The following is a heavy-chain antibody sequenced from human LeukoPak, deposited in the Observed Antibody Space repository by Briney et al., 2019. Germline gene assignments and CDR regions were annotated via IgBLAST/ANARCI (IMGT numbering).Heavy chain of an antibody. J-gene: IGHJ4*02. CDR3: ARDLEVGGIAVFPSNFDY. CDR1: GYTFTSYA. CDR2: INTNTGNP. D-gene: IGHD6-19*01. Sequence: GASVKVSCKASGYTFTSYAMNWVRQAPGQGLEWMGWINTNTGNPTYAQGFTGRFVFSLDTSVSTAYLQISSLKAEDTAVYYCARDLEVGGIAVFPSNFDYWGQGTLVTVSS. V-gene: IGHV7-4-1*02.